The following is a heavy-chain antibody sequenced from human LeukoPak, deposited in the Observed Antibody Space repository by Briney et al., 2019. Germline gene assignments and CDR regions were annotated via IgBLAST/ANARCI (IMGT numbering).Heavy chain of an antibody. CDR3: ARGAMDRGIAAAGDYVDY. J-gene: IGHJ4*02. D-gene: IGHD6-13*01. CDR2: MNPNSGNT. Sequence: ASVKVSCKASGYTFTSYDINWVRQATGQGLEWMGWMNPNSGNTGYAQEFQGRVTMTRNTSISTAYMELSSLRSEDTAVYYCARGAMDRGIAAAGDYVDYWGQGTLVTVSS. CDR1: GYTFTSYD. V-gene: IGHV1-8*01.